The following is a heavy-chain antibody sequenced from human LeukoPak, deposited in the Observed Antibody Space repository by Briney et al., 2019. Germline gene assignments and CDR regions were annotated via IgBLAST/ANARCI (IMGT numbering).Heavy chain of an antibody. D-gene: IGHD4-23*01. CDR1: GGSISSSNW. V-gene: IGHV4-4*02. CDR2: IYRSGST. Sequence: ASETLSLTCAVSGGSISSSNWWSWVRQPPGKGLEWIGEIYRSGSTNYNPSLKSRVTISVDKSKNQFSLKLSSVTAADTAVYYCARDGEGYSPRYYYYYYYMDVWGKGTTVTVSS. J-gene: IGHJ6*03. CDR3: ARDGEGYSPRYYYYYYYMDV.